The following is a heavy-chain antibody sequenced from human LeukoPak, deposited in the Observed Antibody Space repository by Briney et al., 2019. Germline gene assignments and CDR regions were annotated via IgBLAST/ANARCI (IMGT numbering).Heavy chain of an antibody. CDR2: MSSSSSTI. Sequence: GGSLRLSCAASGFTFSSYSMNWVRQAPGKGLEWVSYMSSSSSTIYYADSVKGRFTISRDNAKNSLYLQMNSLRAEDTAVYYCAKDRHWTGTTSGSPPDYWGQGTLVTVSS. J-gene: IGHJ4*02. CDR1: GFTFSSYS. V-gene: IGHV3-48*01. D-gene: IGHD1-7*01. CDR3: AKDRHWTGTTSGSPPDY.